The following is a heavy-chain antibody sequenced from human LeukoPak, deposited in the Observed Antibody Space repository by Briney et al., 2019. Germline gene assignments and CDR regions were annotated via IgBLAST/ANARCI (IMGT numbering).Heavy chain of an antibody. CDR3: TTATGSYTSTY. CDR1: GFTFSNYG. Sequence: GGSLRLSCAASGFTFSNYGMNWVRHAPGKGREWVAVIWYDGSKKYYADSVKGRFTISRDNSKNTLYLQMNSLRAEDTAVYYCTTATGSYTSTYWGQGTLVTVSS. D-gene: IGHD1-26*01. V-gene: IGHV3-33*01. J-gene: IGHJ4*02. CDR2: IWYDGSKK.